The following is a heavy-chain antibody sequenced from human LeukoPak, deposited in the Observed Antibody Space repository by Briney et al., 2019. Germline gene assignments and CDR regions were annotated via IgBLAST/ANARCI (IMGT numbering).Heavy chain of an antibody. D-gene: IGHD6-6*01. Sequence: GASVTVSFTASGSTFTGYYMHSVRQAPGQGLEWMGWINPNRGGTTYAHKFQGRATITRATSISAAYMELSRLRSDDTAVYYCATERSRRDSGSSEFSGGMDVWGQGTTVTVSS. V-gene: IGHV1-2*07. J-gene: IGHJ6*02. CDR2: INPNRGGT. CDR3: ATERSRRDSGSSEFSGGMDV. CDR1: GSTFTGYY.